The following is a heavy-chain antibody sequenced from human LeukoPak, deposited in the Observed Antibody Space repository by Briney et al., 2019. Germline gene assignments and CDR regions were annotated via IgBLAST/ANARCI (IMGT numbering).Heavy chain of an antibody. CDR3: AHYDSSGYHAFDI. CDR2: INSDGGTT. V-gene: IGHV3-74*01. CDR1: GFTFSSYA. D-gene: IGHD3-22*01. Sequence: PGGSLRLSCAASGFTFSSYAITWVRQAPGKGLVWVSRINSDGGTTSYADSVKGRFTISRDNAKNTLYLQMNSLRAEDTAVYYCAHYDSSGYHAFDIWGQGTMVTVSS. J-gene: IGHJ3*02.